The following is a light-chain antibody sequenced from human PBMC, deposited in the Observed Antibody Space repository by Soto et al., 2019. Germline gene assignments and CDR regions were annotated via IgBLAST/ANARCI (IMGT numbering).Light chain of an antibody. V-gene: IGKV3-20*01. CDR3: QQHGSSPPT. J-gene: IGKJ1*01. Sequence: EIVLTQSPGTLSLSPGERATLSCRASQSVSSSYLAWYQQKPGQAPRLLFYGASRRATGIPDRFSGSGSGTAFTLTISRLEPEDLAVYYCQQHGSSPPTFGQGTKVEIK. CDR1: QSVSSSY. CDR2: GAS.